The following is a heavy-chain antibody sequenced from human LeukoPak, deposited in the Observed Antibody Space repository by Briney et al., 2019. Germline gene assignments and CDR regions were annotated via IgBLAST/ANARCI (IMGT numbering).Heavy chain of an antibody. V-gene: IGHV3-30*18. J-gene: IGHJ4*02. CDR2: ILNDGTNE. CDR3: AKDRGSGSYLIED. CDR1: GFTFSYYG. D-gene: IGHD3-16*01. Sequence: GGSLRLSCAASGFTFSYYGMHWVRQAPGKGLEWVAVILNDGTNEYYADSVKGRFTISRDNSRNTPFLQGNSLGTEDTAMYFCAKDRGSGSYLIEDWGQGTLVTVSS.